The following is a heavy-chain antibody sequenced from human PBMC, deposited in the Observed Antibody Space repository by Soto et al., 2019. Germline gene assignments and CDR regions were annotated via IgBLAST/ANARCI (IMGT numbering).Heavy chain of an antibody. CDR2: INPSGGST. J-gene: IGHJ3*02. CDR3: ARDGVGAKGFDI. V-gene: IGHV1-46*01. CDR1: GYTFTSYY. Sequence: QVQLVQSGAEVKKPGASVKVSCKASGYTFTSYYMHWVRQAPGQGLEWMGIINPSGGSTSYAQKYQGRVTMTRDTSTSTVYMELSSLRSEDTAVYYCARDGVGAKGFDIWGQGTMVTVSS. D-gene: IGHD1-26*01.